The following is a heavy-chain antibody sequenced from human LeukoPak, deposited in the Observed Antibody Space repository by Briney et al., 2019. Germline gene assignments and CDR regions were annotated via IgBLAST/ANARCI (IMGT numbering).Heavy chain of an antibody. J-gene: IGHJ6*03. Sequence: GGSLRLSCAASAFTFDDYGMSWVRQAPGKGLEWVSGINWNGGSTGYADSVKGRFTISRDNAKNSPYLQMNSLRAEDTAIYYCARDPYNGNYGDSYYYYMDVWGKGTTVTISS. CDR2: INWNGGST. V-gene: IGHV3-20*04. D-gene: IGHD1-26*01. CDR3: ARDPYNGNYGDSYYYYMDV. CDR1: AFTFDDYG.